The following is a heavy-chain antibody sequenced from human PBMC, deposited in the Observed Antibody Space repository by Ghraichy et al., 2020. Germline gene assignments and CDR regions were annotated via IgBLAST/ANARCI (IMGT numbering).Heavy chain of an antibody. CDR3: ARVSPGYIAAPRFLDY. Sequence: GGSLRLSCAASGFTFSSYAMHWVRQAPGKGLEWVAVISYDGSNKYYADSVKGRFTISRDNSKNTLYLQMNSLRAEDTAVYYCARVSPGYIAAPRFLDYWGQGTLVTVSS. V-gene: IGHV3-30*04. J-gene: IGHJ4*02. CDR2: ISYDGSNK. CDR1: GFTFSSYA. D-gene: IGHD6-6*01.